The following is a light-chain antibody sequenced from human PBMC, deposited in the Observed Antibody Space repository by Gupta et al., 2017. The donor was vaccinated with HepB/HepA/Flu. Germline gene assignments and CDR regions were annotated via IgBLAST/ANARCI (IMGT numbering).Light chain of an antibody. Sequence: EIVLTQSPGTLSLSPGQRATPSCRTSQSVRNNYVAWYQQKPGQAPRLLIYGASNRATGIPHRFSGSGSGTDFTLTISRQEPEDFALYYCQQEGSSPLTFGRGTKVEIK. CDR3: QQEGSSPLT. CDR1: QSVRNNY. CDR2: GAS. J-gene: IGKJ4*01. V-gene: IGKV3-20*01.